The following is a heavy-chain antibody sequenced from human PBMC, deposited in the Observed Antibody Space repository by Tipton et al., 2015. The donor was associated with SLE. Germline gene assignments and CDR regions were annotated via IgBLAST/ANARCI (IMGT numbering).Heavy chain of an antibody. J-gene: IGHJ2*01. CDR3: VKDGPSYWNYDFYVDL. V-gene: IGHV3-23*03. Sequence: SLRLSCATSGFTLRSYAMSWVRQAPGKGLEWVSVIYSGGSTTHYADSVKGRFTISRDNTQNTLYLQMNSLRAEDTAVYYCVKDGPSYWNYDFYVDLWGRGSLVTVSS. D-gene: IGHD1-7*01. CDR1: GFTLRSYA. CDR2: IYSGGSTT.